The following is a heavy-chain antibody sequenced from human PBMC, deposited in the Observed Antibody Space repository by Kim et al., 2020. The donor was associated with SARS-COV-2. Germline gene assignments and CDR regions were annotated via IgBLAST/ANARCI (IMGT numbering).Heavy chain of an antibody. CDR2: MNPNSGNT. Sequence: ASVKVSCKASGYTFTRYDINWVRQATGQGLEWMGWMNPNSGNTGYAQKFQGRVTMTRNTSISTAYMELSRLRSEDTAVYYCARGRGWEDWFDPWGQGTLVTVSS. CDR3: ARGRGWEDWFDP. CDR1: GYTFTRYD. J-gene: IGHJ5*02. V-gene: IGHV1-8*01. D-gene: IGHD1-26*01.